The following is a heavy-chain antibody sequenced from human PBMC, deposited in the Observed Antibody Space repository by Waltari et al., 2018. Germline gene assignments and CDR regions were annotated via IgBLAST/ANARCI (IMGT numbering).Heavy chain of an antibody. CDR3: ARDRALGYFDL. D-gene: IGHD3-10*01. CDR1: GFTFSSYD. Sequence: EVQLVVSGGGLVQPGRSLRLSCAASGFTFSSYDMHWVRQATGKGLEWVSAIGTAGDTSYPGSVKGRFTISRENAKNYLYLQMNSLRAGDTAVYYCARDRALGYFDLWGRGTLVTVSS. J-gene: IGHJ2*01. CDR2: IGTAGDT. V-gene: IGHV3-13*01.